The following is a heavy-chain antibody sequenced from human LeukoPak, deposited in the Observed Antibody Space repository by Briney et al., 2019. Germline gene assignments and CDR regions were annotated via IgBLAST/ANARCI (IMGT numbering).Heavy chain of an antibody. CDR1: GFTFDDYG. CDR2: INWNGGST. D-gene: IGHD4-17*01. V-gene: IGHV3-20*04. J-gene: IGHJ6*03. CDR3: ARAFFYGDYAGFYYYYYMDV. Sequence: PGGSLRLSCAASGFTFDDYGMSWVRQAPGKGLEWVSGINWNGGSTGYADSVKGRFTISRDNAKNSLYLQMNSLRAEDTALYYCARAFFYGDYAGFYYYYYMDVWGKGTTVTVSS.